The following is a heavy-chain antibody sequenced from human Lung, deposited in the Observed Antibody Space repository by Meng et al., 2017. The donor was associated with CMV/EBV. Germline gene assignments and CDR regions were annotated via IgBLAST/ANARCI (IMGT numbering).Heavy chain of an antibody. CDR1: GASISSGYYH. CDR2: IYDSRSGTT. J-gene: IGHJ5*02. Sequence: QVQLQESGPGLVKPSQTLSLTCTVSGASISSGYYHWSWIRQPPGKGLEYIGHIYDSRSGTTYYNPSLKSRVTISVDTSNNQFSPKVISVTAADTAVYYCANYRVGAGGQGSWGQGTLVTVSS. CDR3: ANYRVGAGGQGS. V-gene: IGHV4-30-4*08. D-gene: IGHD6-13*01.